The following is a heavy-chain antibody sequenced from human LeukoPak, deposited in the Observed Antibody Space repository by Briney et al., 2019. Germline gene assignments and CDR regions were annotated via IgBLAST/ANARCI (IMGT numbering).Heavy chain of an antibody. V-gene: IGHV3-48*03. J-gene: IGHJ6*02. Sequence: GGSLRLSCAASGFTFSSYEMNWVRQAPGKGLEWVSYISSSGKTIYYADSVKGRFTISRDNAKNSLYLQMNSLRAEDTAVYYCAALGGGTTSNYYAMDVWGQGTTVIVSS. CDR3: AALGGGTTSNYYAMDV. D-gene: IGHD1/OR15-1a*01. CDR2: ISSSGKTI. CDR1: GFTFSSYE.